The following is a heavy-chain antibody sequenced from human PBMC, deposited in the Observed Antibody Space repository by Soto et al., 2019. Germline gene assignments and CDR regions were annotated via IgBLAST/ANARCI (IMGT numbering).Heavy chain of an antibody. V-gene: IGHV3-48*01. CDR3: ARDRHLWFGEAHHDAFDI. CDR2: ISSSSSTI. Sequence: GGSLRLSCAASGFTFSSYSMNWVRQAPGKGLEWVSYISSSSSTIYYADSVKGRFTISRDNAKNSLYLQMNSLRAEDTAVYYCARDRHLWFGEAHHDAFDIWGQGTMVTVSS. D-gene: IGHD3-10*01. J-gene: IGHJ3*02. CDR1: GFTFSSYS.